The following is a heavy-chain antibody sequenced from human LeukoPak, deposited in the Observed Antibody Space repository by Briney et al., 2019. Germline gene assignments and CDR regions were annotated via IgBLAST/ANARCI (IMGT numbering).Heavy chain of an antibody. CDR2: INPNSGGT. V-gene: IGHV1-2*06. CDR1: GYTFTGYY. Sequence: ASVKVSCKASGYTFTGYYMHWVRQAPGQGLEWMGRINPNSGGTNYAQKFQGRVTMTRDTSISTAYMELSRLRPDDTAVYYCASGPYNWNDGGDYWGQGTLVTVSS. J-gene: IGHJ4*02. D-gene: IGHD1-20*01. CDR3: ASGPYNWNDGGDY.